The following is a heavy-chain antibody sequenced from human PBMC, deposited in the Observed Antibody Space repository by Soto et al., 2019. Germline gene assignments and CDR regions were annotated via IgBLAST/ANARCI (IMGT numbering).Heavy chain of an antibody. J-gene: IGHJ1*01. CDR2: IYYDGNT. CDR3: ARDLGSSWYPEYFQH. D-gene: IGHD6-13*01. Sequence: SQLLRDPWTVACEYIVDLGDHRGMISKTPGKGMECIGNIYYDGNTYYNPSLKSRDNISLDSSKNQFSLRLNSVTAADTAVYYFARDLGSSWYPEYFQHWGQGTLVTVSS. CDR1: CEYIVDLGDH. V-gene: IGHV4-39*02.